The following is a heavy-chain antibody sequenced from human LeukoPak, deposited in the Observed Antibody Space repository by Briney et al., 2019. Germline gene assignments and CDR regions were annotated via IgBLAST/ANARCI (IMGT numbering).Heavy chain of an antibody. CDR2: IYPGDSDA. CDR1: GYSFTNYW. Sequence: GESLKISCKGSGYSFTNYWIAWVRQMPEKGLEWMGVIYPGDSDARYSPSFQGQVTISADKSISTAYLQWSSLKASDTAMYYCARYSSLDYGMDVWGQGTTVTVSS. CDR3: ARYSSLDYGMDV. V-gene: IGHV5-51*01. J-gene: IGHJ6*02. D-gene: IGHD6-13*01.